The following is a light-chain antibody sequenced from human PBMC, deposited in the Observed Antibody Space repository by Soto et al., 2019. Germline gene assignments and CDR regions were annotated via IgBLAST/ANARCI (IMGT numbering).Light chain of an antibody. CDR3: QQYNNWPRT. J-gene: IGKJ1*01. CDR2: GAF. CDR1: QSVSSN. V-gene: IGKV3-15*01. Sequence: IVLTQSPCTLSLSPGERATLSCRASQSVSSNYVAWFQQKPDQAPRLLIYGAFTRATGVPARFSGSGSGTEFTLTISSLQSEDFAVYYCQQYNNWPRTFGQGTKVDIK.